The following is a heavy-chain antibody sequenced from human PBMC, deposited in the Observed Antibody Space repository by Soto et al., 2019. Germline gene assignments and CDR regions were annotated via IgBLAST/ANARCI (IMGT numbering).Heavy chain of an antibody. Sequence: GGSLRLSCAVSRFTFSSYGMNWVRQAPGKGLEWVSSISDDGDSTYYADSVKGRFTISRDNSKNTLYLQMSSLRSEDTAVYYCARDLGGWPDYWGQGTLVTVSS. CDR1: RFTFSSYG. CDR2: ISDDGDST. J-gene: IGHJ4*02. D-gene: IGHD2-15*01. CDR3: ARDLGGWPDY. V-gene: IGHV3-23*01.